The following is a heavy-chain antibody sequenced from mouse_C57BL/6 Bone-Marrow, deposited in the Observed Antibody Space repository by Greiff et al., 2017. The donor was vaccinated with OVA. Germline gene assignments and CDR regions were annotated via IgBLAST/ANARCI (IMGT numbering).Heavy chain of an antibody. CDR1: GYTFTDYY. J-gene: IGHJ3*01. D-gene: IGHD1-1*01. CDR2: INPNNGGT. V-gene: IGHV1-26*01. Sequence: EVQLQQSGPELVKPGASVKISCKASGYTFTDYYMNWVKQSHGKSLEWIGDINPNNGGTSYNQKFKGKATLTVDKSSSTAYMELRSLTSEDSAVYYCASGYALRGVAYWGQGTLVTVSA. CDR3: ASGYALRGVAY.